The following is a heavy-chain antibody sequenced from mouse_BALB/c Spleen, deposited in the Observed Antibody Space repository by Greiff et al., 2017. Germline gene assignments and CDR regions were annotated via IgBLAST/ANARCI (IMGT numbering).Heavy chain of an antibody. CDR3: TRRDYGHAMDY. J-gene: IGHJ4*01. V-gene: IGHV1-5*01. D-gene: IGHD1-1*02. Sequence: VQLQQSGTVLARPGASVKMSCKASGYTFTSYWMHWVKQRPGQGLEWIGAIYPGNSDTSYNQKFKGKAKLTAVTSTSTAYMELSSLTNEDSAVYYCTRRDYGHAMDYWGQGISVTVSS. CDR2: IYPGNSDT. CDR1: GYTFTSYW.